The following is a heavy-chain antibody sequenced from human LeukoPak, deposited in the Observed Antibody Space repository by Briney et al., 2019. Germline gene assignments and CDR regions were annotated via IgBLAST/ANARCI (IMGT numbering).Heavy chain of an antibody. CDR2: ISAHNGNT. CDR1: GYTFTRYG. V-gene: IGHV1-18*01. CDR3: ARDWQYSSFDY. D-gene: IGHD2/OR15-2a*01. Sequence: GASVKVSCKASGYTFTRYGISWVRQAPGQGLEWMGWISAHNGNTKYAQKLQGRVTMTTDTSTSTAYMELSSLRSEDTAVYYCARDWQYSSFDYWGQGTTVTVSS. J-gene: IGHJ4*03.